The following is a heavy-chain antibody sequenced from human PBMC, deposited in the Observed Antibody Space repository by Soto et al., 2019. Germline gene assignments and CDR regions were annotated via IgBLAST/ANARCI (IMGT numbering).Heavy chain of an antibody. J-gene: IGHJ3*02. Sequence: QVQLVQSGAEVKKPGSSVKVSCKASGGTFSSYTISWVRQAPGQGLEWMGRIIPILGIANYAQKFQGRVTITADKATSTAYMELSRLRSEDTAVYYCARVRTLMDAFDIWGQGTMVTVSS. CDR3: ARVRTLMDAFDI. D-gene: IGHD3-10*01. CDR2: IIPILGIA. CDR1: GGTFSSYT. V-gene: IGHV1-69*02.